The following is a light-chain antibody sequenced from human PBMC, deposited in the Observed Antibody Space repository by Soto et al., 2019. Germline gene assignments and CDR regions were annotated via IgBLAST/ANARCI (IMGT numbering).Light chain of an antibody. J-gene: IGLJ2*01. Sequence: SSELTQAPSVSVAPGETARITCGGNNIGRESVHWYQQKPGQAPVLVIFYDSERPSGIPERFSGSNSANTATLTISRVDAGDEADYYCQVWDSNSDHVVFGGGTKVTVL. CDR2: YDS. CDR1: NIGRES. CDR3: QVWDSNSDHVV. V-gene: IGLV3-21*04.